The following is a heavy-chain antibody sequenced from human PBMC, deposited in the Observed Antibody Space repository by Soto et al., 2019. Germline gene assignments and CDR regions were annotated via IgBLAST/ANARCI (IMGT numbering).Heavy chain of an antibody. CDR1: GGSISSYY. CDR2: IYYSGST. V-gene: IGHV4-59*01. J-gene: IGHJ2*01. CDR3: ARLRYSYGPRWWYFDL. D-gene: IGHD5-18*01. Sequence: SETLSLTCTVSGGSISSYYWSWIRQPPGKGLEGIGYIYYSGSTNYNPSRKSRVTISIDTSKNQFSLKQSSVTAADTAVYYCARLRYSYGPRWWYFDLWGRGTLVTVSS.